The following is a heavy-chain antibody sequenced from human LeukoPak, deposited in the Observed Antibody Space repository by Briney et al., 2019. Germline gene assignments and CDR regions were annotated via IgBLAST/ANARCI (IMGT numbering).Heavy chain of an antibody. J-gene: IGHJ6*03. D-gene: IGHD2-21*01. V-gene: IGHV3-30*02. Sequence: GGSLRLSCAASGFIFSSYGMHWVRQAPGKGLEWVAFIRYDGSNKYYADSVKGRFTISRDNSKNTLYLQMNNLRTEDTAVFYCAKDALWWEQTNYYYYYMDVWGKGTTVTISS. CDR3: AKDALWWEQTNYYYYYMDV. CDR2: IRYDGSNK. CDR1: GFIFSSYG.